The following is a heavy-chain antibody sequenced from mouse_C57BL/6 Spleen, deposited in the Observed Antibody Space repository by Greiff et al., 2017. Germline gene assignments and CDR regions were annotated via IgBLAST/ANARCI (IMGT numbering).Heavy chain of an antibody. Sequence: EVQGVESGGGLVKPGGSLKLSCAASGFTFSSYAMSWVRQTPEKRLEWVATISDGGSYTYYPDNVKGRFTISRDNAKNNLYLQMSHLKSEDTAMYYCAREAQASFAYWGQGTLVTVSA. CDR3: AREAQASFAY. J-gene: IGHJ3*01. CDR1: GFTFSSYA. D-gene: IGHD3-2*02. V-gene: IGHV5-4*01. CDR2: ISDGGSYT.